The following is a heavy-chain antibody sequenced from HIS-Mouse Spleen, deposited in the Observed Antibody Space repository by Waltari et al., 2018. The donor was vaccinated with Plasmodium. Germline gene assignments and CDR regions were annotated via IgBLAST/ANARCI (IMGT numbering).Heavy chain of an antibody. J-gene: IGHJ3*02. CDR1: GFTFSSYW. D-gene: IGHD6-13*01. Sequence: EVQLVESGGGLVQPGGSLRLSCAASGFTFSSYWMHWVRQAPGKGLVWVSRINSEGSSTSYADSVKGRFTISRDNAKNTLYLQMNSLRAEDTAVYYCAREGPYSSSWSEAFDIWGQGTMVTVSS. CDR3: AREGPYSSSWSEAFDI. V-gene: IGHV3-74*01. CDR2: INSEGSST.